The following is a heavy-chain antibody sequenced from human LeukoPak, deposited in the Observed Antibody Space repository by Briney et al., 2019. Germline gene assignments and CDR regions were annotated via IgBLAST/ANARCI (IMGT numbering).Heavy chain of an antibody. V-gene: IGHV4-39*07. Sequence: SETLSLTCTVSGGSISSSSYYWGWIRQPPGKGLEWIGSIYYSGSTYYDPSLKSRVTISVDTSKKQFSLKLSSVAAADTAVYYCARGRDGHFENWGQEILVTVSS. D-gene: IGHD5-24*01. CDR2: IYYSGST. CDR1: GGSISSSSYY. J-gene: IGHJ4*02. CDR3: ARGRDGHFEN.